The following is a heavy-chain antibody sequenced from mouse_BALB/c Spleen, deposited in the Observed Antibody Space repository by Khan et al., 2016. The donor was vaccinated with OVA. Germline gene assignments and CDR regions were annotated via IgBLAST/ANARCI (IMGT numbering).Heavy chain of an antibody. D-gene: IGHD2-10*02. Sequence: VRLQQSGPELVKPGASVKIPCKASGYTFTDYNMAWVKQSHGKNLEWIGDINPNNGDNIYNQKFKGKATLTVDKSSSTAYMELSSLTSEDTAVYYCTRSRYGTYGYWGQGTTLTVSS. V-gene: IGHV1-18*01. CDR2: INPNNGDN. CDR1: GYTFTDYN. J-gene: IGHJ2*01. CDR3: TRSRYGTYGY.